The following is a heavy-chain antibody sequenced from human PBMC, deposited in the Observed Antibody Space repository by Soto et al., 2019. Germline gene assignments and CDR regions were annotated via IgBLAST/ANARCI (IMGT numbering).Heavy chain of an antibody. J-gene: IGHJ4*02. CDR1: GYTFTSYG. V-gene: IGHV1-18*01. CDR2: ISAYNGNT. Sequence: GASVKVSCKASGYTFTSYGISWVRQAPGQGLEWMGWISAYNGNTNYAQKLQGRVTMTTDTSTRTAYMELRSLRSDDTAVYYCARDQTYFYDSSGYSSEYYFDYWGQGTLVTVSS. CDR3: ARDQTYFYDSSGYSSEYYFDY. D-gene: IGHD3-22*01.